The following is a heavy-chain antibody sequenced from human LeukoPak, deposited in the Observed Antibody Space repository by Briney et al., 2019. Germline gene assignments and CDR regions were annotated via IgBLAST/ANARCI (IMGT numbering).Heavy chain of an antibody. Sequence: SETLSLTCTVFGGSISSYYWSWIRQPPGKGLEWIGYIYYSGSTNYNPSLKSRVTISVDTSKNQFSLKLSSVTAADTAVYYCARHREYSYGYIDYWGQGTLVTVSS. CDR2: IYYSGST. V-gene: IGHV4-59*08. J-gene: IGHJ4*02. CDR1: GGSISSYY. D-gene: IGHD5-18*01. CDR3: ARHREYSYGYIDY.